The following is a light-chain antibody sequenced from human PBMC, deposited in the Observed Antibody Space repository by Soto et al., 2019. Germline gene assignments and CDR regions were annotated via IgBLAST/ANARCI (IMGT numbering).Light chain of an antibody. CDR3: SSYAGNNNVV. V-gene: IGLV2-8*01. CDR2: EVS. J-gene: IGLJ2*01. Sequence: QSALTQPPSASGSPGQSVTISCTGTSSDVGGYKIVSWYQQHPGKAPKLLIFEVSRRHSGVPDRFSGSKSGNTASLTVSGVQAEDEADYYCSSYAGNNNVVFGGGTKVTVL. CDR1: SSDVGGYKI.